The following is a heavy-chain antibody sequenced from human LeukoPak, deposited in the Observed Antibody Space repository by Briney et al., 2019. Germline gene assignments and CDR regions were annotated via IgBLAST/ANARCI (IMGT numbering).Heavy chain of an antibody. CDR2: IIPIFGTA. Sequence: SVKVSFKASVGTFSSYAISWVRQAPGQGLEWMGGIIPIFGTANYAQKFQGRVTITTDESTSTAYMELSSLRSEDTAVYYCARDGKYYYGSGSYFSWFDPWGQGTLVTVSS. CDR3: ARDGKYYYGSGSYFSWFDP. CDR1: VGTFSSYA. J-gene: IGHJ5*02. V-gene: IGHV1-69*05. D-gene: IGHD3-10*01.